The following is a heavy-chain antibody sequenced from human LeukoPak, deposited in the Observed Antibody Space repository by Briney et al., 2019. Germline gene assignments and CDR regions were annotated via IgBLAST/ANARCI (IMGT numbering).Heavy chain of an antibody. CDR3: ARDPTTEPNIAYYFDF. CDR2: INDRGHT. V-gene: IGHV4-34*01. D-gene: IGHD4-17*01. Sequence: SETLSLTCAVYGVSFSGYHWNWIRQFPGKGLEWIGEINDRGHTNYNPSLESRVTISVDTSKKQFSLKLNSVTAADTAIYYCARDPTTEPNIAYYFDFWGQGTLVTVSS. CDR1: GVSFSGYH. J-gene: IGHJ4*02.